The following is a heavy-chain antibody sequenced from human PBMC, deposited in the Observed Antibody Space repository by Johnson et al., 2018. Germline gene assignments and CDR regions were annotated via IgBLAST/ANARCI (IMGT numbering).Heavy chain of an antibody. CDR1: GFTFSDYY. V-gene: IGHV3-11*01. D-gene: IGHD2-21*02. CDR2: ISSSGSTI. CDR3: SRRTYCGGDCYSEDAVDI. Sequence: QVQLVESGGGLVKPGGSLRLSCAASGFTFSDYYMSWIRQAPGKGLEWVSYISSSGSTIYYADSVKGRFTISRDNAKNSLYLQMNSLRAEDTAVYYCSRRTYCGGDCYSEDAVDIWGQGTMVTVSS. J-gene: IGHJ3*02.